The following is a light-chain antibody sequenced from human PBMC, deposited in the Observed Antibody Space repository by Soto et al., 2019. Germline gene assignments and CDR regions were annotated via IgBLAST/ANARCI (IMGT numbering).Light chain of an antibody. CDR1: QSVRSAY. Sequence: EIVLTQSPGTLSLSLGERATLSCRASQSVRSAYFAWYQQKPGQAPRLLIYGASSRATGIPDRFSGSGSGTDFSLTIISLQPEDVAVYYCRQYYNCPPRTFGQGTKVDIK. CDR2: GAS. V-gene: IGKV3-20*01. J-gene: IGKJ1*01. CDR3: RQYYNCPPRT.